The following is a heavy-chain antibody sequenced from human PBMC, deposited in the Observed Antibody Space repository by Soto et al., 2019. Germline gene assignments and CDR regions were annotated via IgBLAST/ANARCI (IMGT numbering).Heavy chain of an antibody. CDR2: INHSGST. CDR3: ASYHYYAFWIGSRHYMDA. V-gene: IGHV4-34*01. CDR1: GFAFSDYS. D-gene: IGHD3-3*01. J-gene: IGHJ6*03. Sequence: VQLLESGGGVVQSGGSLRLSCSASGFAFSDYSMHWVRQAPGKGPEWIGEINHSGSTNYNPSLKSRVTISADTSKHQFSLRLSSVTAADSGIYFCASYHYYAFWIGSRHYMDAWGKGTTVTVSS.